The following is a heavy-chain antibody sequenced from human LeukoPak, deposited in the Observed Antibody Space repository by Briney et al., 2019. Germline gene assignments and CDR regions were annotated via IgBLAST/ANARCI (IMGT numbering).Heavy chain of an antibody. CDR3: ARRYSMVPFDF. V-gene: IGHV3-23*01. CDR2: IGVRSGDL. CDR1: GFTFSNSA. J-gene: IGHJ4*02. Sequence: GGSLRLSCAASGFTFSNSAMSWVRQSPGKGLEWVSSIGVRSGDLTYADSVKGRFTISRDNSKNTVHLQMNSLRGDDTAVYYCARRYSMVPFDFWGQGILVTVSS. D-gene: IGHD5-12*01.